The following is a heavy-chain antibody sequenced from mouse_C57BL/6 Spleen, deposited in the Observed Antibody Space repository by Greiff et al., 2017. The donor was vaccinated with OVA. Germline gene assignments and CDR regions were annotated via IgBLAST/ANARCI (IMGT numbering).Heavy chain of an antibody. CDR2: IYPENGDT. CDR3: TRIGY. J-gene: IGHJ2*01. CDR1: GYTFTSYD. V-gene: IGHV14-4*01. Sequence: VQLQQSGPELVKPGASVKLSCKASGYTFTSYDINWVKQRPGPGLEWIGWIYPENGDTEYASKFQGKATITADTSSNTAYLQLSSLTSEDTAVYYCTRIGYWGQGTTLTVSS.